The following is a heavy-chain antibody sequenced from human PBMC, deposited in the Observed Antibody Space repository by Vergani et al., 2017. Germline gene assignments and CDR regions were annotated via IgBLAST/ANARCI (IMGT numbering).Heavy chain of an antibody. CDR1: GYTLTELS. CDR3: ATSGNSSSSWRARDYYYYYGMDV. V-gene: IGHV1-24*01. J-gene: IGHJ6*02. D-gene: IGHD6-6*01. Sequence: QVQLVPSGAEVKKPGASVKVSCKVSGYTLTELSMHWVRQAPGEGLEWMGGFDPEDGETIYAQKFQGRVTMTEDTSTDTAYMELSSLRSEDTAVYYCATSGNSSSSWRARDYYYYYGMDVWGQGTTVTVSS. CDR2: FDPEDGET.